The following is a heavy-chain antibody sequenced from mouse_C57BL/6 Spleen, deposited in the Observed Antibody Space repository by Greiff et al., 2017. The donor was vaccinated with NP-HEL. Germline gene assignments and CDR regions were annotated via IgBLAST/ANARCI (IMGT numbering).Heavy chain of an antibody. CDR3: AKSGYGYGDYYAMDY. CDR2: IYPGDGDT. Sequence: QVQLQQSGPELVKPGASVKISCKASGYAFSSSWMNWVKQRPGKGLEWIGRIYPGDGDTNYNGKFKGKATLTADKSSSTAYMQLSSLTSEDSAVYFCAKSGYGYGDYYAMDYWGQGTSVTVSS. J-gene: IGHJ4*01. CDR1: GYAFSSSW. D-gene: IGHD2-2*01. V-gene: IGHV1-82*01.